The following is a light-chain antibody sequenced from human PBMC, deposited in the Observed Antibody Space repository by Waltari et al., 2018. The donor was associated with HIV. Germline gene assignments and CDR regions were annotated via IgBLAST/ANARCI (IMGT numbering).Light chain of an antibody. J-gene: IGLJ2*01. V-gene: IGLV3-21*02. Sequence: SYVLTQPPSVSVAPGQTATITCGGNNIKSKNVHWYRQRPGQAPTLVVYDDSARPSGIPERFSGSHSENTATLTISRVEAGDEADYYCQVWDSTTDEGVFGGGTTVTVL. CDR1: NIKSKN. CDR2: DDS. CDR3: QVWDSTTDEGV.